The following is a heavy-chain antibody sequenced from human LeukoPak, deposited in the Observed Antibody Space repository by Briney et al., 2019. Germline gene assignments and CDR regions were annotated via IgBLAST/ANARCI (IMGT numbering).Heavy chain of an antibody. CDR3: ARGHMITFGGVIARPSEN. V-gene: IGHV1-46*01. Sequence: ASVKVSCKSSGYTFTSYYMHGVPQAPGQGLEFMGIINPNGCSTSYAQKFQGRVTITRNTSTSTVYMELSSLRYDETGVYYCARGHMITFGGVIARPSENWGEGRLLTASS. CDR1: GYTFTSYY. J-gene: IGHJ4*02. D-gene: IGHD3-16*02. CDR2: INPNGCST.